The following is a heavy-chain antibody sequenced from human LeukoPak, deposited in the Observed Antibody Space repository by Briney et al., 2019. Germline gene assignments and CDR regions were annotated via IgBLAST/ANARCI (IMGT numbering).Heavy chain of an antibody. CDR3: ARLSKGRYFDYIFDY. D-gene: IGHD3-9*01. Sequence: TSETLCLTCSVSGDSVSSGNYFWGWIRQPPGKGLEWIGNINYLGSTAYNPSLKSRVTMSVDTSKNQFSLKMTSVTAADTAVYYCARLSKGRYFDYIFDYWGQGTLVAVSS. CDR2: INYLGST. CDR1: GDSVSSGNYF. V-gene: IGHV4-39*01. J-gene: IGHJ4*02.